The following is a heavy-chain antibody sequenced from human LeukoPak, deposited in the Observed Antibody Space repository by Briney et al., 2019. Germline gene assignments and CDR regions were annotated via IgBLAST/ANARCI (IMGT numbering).Heavy chain of an antibody. CDR2: IYSGGST. J-gene: IGHJ4*02. V-gene: IGHV3-53*01. Sequence: PGGSLRLSCAASGFTVSSNYMSWVRQAPGKGPEWVSVIYSGGSTYNADSVKGRFTISRDSSKNTLYLQMNSLRAEDTAVYYCARDTSRWTLDDWGQGTLVTVSS. D-gene: IGHD2-2*01. CDR1: GFTVSSNY. CDR3: ARDTSRWTLDD.